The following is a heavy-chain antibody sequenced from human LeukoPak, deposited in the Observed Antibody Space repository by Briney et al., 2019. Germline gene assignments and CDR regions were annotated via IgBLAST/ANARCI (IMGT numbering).Heavy chain of an antibody. CDR3: AGIYSSSWFLNWFDP. V-gene: IGHV4-38-2*02. CDR1: GYSISSGYF. Sequence: KTSETLSLTCTVSGYSISSGYFWGWIRQPPGKGLECIGTIYHSGSTYYNPSLKSRVTISVDTSKNQFSLKLNSVTAADTAVYYCAGIYSSSWFLNWFDPWGQGTLVTVSS. J-gene: IGHJ5*02. CDR2: IYHSGST. D-gene: IGHD6-13*01.